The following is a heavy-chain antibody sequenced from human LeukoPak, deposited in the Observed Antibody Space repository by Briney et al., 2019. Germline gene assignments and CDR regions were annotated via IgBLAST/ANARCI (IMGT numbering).Heavy chain of an antibody. J-gene: IGHJ4*02. V-gene: IGHV4-59*01. CDR1: GGSISSYY. D-gene: IGHD5-18*01. CDR2: IYYSGST. CDR3: ARLAPLQLTFDY. Sequence: SETLSLTCTVSGGSISSYYWSWIRQPPGKGLEWIGYIYYSGSTNYNPSLKSRVTISVDTSKNQFSLKLSSVTAADTAVYYCARLAPLQLTFDYWGQGTLVTVSS.